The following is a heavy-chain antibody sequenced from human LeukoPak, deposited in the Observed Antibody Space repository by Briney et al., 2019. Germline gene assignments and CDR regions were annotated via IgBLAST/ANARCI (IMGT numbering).Heavy chain of an antibody. CDR2: INPNSGGT. J-gene: IGHJ4*02. V-gene: IGHV1-2*02. Sequence: GESLKISCKGSGYTFTGYYMHWVRQAPGQGLEWMGWINPNSGGTNYAQKFQGRVTMTRDTSISTAYMELSRLRSDDTAVYYCATINYYDSSLFDYWGQGTLVTVSS. D-gene: IGHD3-22*01. CDR3: ATINYYDSSLFDY. CDR1: GYTFTGYY.